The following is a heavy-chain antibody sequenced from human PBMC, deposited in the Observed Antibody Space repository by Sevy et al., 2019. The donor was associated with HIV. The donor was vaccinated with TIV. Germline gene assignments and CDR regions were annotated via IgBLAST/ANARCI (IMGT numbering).Heavy chain of an antibody. CDR1: EFTFSSYA. CDR2: ISGSGRYT. CDR3: AKGFCSGGTCPRDYYYYGMDV. Sequence: GGSLRLSCAASEFTFSSYAMSWVRQAPGKGLEWVSSISGSGRYTYYADSVEGRFTISRDNSKNTLYVQMKGLRAEDTAVYYCAKGFCSGGTCPRDYYYYGMDVWGQGTTVTVSS. J-gene: IGHJ6*02. D-gene: IGHD2-15*01. V-gene: IGHV3-23*01.